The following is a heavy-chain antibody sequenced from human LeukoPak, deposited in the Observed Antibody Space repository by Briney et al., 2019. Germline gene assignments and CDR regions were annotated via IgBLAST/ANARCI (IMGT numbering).Heavy chain of an antibody. J-gene: IGHJ4*02. Sequence: GGSLRLSCAASGFTFSSYSMNWVRQAPGKGLEWVSSISSSSSYIYYADSVKGRFTISRDNAKNSLYLQMNSLRAEDTAVYYCARDPPYCGGDCHPNPLDYWGQGTLVTVSS. CDR3: ARDPPYCGGDCHPNPLDY. D-gene: IGHD2-21*02. V-gene: IGHV3-21*01. CDR1: GFTFSSYS. CDR2: ISSSSSYI.